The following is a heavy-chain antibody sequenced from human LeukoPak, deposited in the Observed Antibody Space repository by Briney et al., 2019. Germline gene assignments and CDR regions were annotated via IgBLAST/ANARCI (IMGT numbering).Heavy chain of an antibody. D-gene: IGHD1-26*01. Sequence: SETLSLTCTVSGYSISSGYYWGWIRQPPGKGLEWIGSIYYSGSTYYNPSLKSRVTISVDTSKNQFSLKLSSVTAADTAVYYCARDQVVVGAITLKAFDIWGQGTMVTVSS. CDR1: GYSISSGYY. CDR3: ARDQVVVGAITLKAFDI. V-gene: IGHV4-38-2*02. J-gene: IGHJ3*02. CDR2: IYYSGST.